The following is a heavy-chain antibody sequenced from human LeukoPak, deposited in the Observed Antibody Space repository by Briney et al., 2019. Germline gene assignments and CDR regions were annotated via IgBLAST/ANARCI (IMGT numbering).Heavy chain of an antibody. CDR2: VASSGTS. J-gene: IGHJ5*02. Sequence: PSETLSLTCTVSGDSLNTYYWAWIRQTSGKELEWIAFVASSGTSNYNPSLKSRVSISIDPSKNQFSLALTSVTPADTAVYYCARVVRGVVTSNWFDPWGQGTLVSVSS. CDR3: ARVVRGVVTSNWFDP. D-gene: IGHD2-21*02. CDR1: GDSLNTYY. V-gene: IGHV4-59*01.